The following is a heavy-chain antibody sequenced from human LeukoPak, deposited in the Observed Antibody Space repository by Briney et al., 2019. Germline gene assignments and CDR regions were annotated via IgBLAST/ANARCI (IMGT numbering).Heavy chain of an antibody. D-gene: IGHD4/OR15-4a*01. Sequence: GGSLRLSCAASGFTFSNYWIHWVRQAPGKGLVWVSRINSDGSSTMYADSVKGRFTISRDNAKNTLYLQMKSLRAEDTAVYYCAREVVLTGTSVFDYWGRGTLVTVSS. CDR1: GFTFSNYW. J-gene: IGHJ4*02. CDR3: AREVVLTGTSVFDY. V-gene: IGHV3-74*03. CDR2: INSDGSST.